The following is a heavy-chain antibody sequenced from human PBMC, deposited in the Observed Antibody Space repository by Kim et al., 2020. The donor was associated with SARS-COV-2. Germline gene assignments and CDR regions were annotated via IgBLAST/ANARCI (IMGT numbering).Heavy chain of an antibody. D-gene: IGHD3-16*02. CDR2: ISGSGGST. J-gene: IGHJ6*02. CDR3: AKDPLVYYDYVWGSYRPPSGGVDV. V-gene: IGHV3-23*01. CDR1: GFTFSSYA. Sequence: GGSLRLSCAASGFTFSSYAMSWVRQAPGKGLEWVSAISGSGGSTYYADSVKGRFTISRDNSKNTLYLQMNSLRAEDTAVYYCAKDPLVYYDYVWGSYRPPSGGVDVWGQGTTVTVSS.